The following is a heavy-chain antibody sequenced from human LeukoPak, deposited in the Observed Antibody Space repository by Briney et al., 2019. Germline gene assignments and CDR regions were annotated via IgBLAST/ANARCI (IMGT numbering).Heavy chain of an antibody. V-gene: IGHV3-11*01. CDR3: ARGLKYYYDSSGYYGGDY. J-gene: IGHJ4*02. CDR2: IDFAGSTK. D-gene: IGHD3-22*01. CDR1: GFIFSGFY. Sequence: PGGSLRLSCAASGFIFSGFYMGWIRQAPGKGLEWISYIDFAGSTKYFAASVRGRFNISRDNANSLVYLHMNSLRAEDTAVYYCARGLKYYYDSSGYYGGDYWGQGALVAVSS.